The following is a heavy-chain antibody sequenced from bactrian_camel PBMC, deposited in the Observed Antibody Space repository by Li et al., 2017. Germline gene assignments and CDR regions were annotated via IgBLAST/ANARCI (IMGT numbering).Heavy chain of an antibody. CDR3: AAKSPGGGWYSPGSYNY. V-gene: IGHV3S53*01. CDR1: MLTFSLSD. D-gene: IGHD2*01. Sequence: LVESGGGSVRPGESLTLSCTASMLTFSLSDMGWYRQAPGLGCELVGGISTDDRTYYGDSVKDRFTISRNKANNTVYLQMNSLKPEDTAVYYCAAKSPGGGWYSPGSYNYWGQGTQVTVS. CDR2: ISTDDRT. J-gene: IGHJ4*01.